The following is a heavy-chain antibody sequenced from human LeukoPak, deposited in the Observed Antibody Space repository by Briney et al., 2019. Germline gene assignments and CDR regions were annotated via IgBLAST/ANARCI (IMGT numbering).Heavy chain of an antibody. D-gene: IGHD4-17*01. Sequence: GGSLRLSCAASGFTFSSYAMHWVRQAPGKGLEWVAVISYDGSNEHYADSVKGRFTISRDNSKNTLYLQMNSLRAEDTAVYYCARETTVTSFDYWGQGTLVTVSS. CDR3: ARETTVTSFDY. V-gene: IGHV3-30*04. CDR2: ISYDGSNE. CDR1: GFTFSSYA. J-gene: IGHJ4*02.